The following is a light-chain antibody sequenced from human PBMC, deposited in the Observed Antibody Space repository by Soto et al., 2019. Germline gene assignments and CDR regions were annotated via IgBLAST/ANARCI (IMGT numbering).Light chain of an antibody. Sequence: SALTQPASVSGSPGQSITISCTGSGRDIGAYDYVSRYQQHPGKAPKLLIYGVNNRPSGVSYRFSASKSAFTASLTISGLQAEDEAHYYCSSYTTSYFYVFGPGTKVTVL. CDR1: GRDIGAYDY. CDR2: GVN. V-gene: IGLV2-14*01. J-gene: IGLJ1*01. CDR3: SSYTTSYFYV.